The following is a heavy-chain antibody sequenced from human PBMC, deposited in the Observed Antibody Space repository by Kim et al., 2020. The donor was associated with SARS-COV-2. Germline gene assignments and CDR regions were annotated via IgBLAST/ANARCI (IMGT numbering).Heavy chain of an antibody. D-gene: IGHD4-17*01. CDR2: INHSGST. J-gene: IGHJ4*02. CDR3: ARGRTTVTTTQFYYFDY. CDR1: GGSFSGYY. V-gene: IGHV4-34*01. Sequence: SETLSLTCAVYGGSFSGYYWSWIRQPPGKGLEWIGEINHSGSTNYNPSLKSRVTISVDTSKNQFSLKLSSVTAADTAVYYCARGRTTVTTTQFYYFDYWGQGTLVTVSS.